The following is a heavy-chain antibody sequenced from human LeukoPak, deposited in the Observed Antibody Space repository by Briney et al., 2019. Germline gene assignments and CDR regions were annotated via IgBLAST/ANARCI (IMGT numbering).Heavy chain of an antibody. Sequence: SETLSLTCTVSGGSISSYYWSWIRQPPGKGLEWIGYIYYSGSTKYNPSLKSRVTISVDTSKNQFSLKLSSVTAADTAVYYCARGRGSVAGQYFDYWGQGTLVTVSS. CDR2: IYYSGST. J-gene: IGHJ4*02. V-gene: IGHV4-59*01. D-gene: IGHD6-19*01. CDR1: GGSISSYY. CDR3: ARGRGSVAGQYFDY.